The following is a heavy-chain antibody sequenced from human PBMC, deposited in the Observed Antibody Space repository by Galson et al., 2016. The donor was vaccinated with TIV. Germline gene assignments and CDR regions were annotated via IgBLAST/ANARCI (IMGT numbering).Heavy chain of an antibody. CDR2: IDPNSGGT. CDR1: GYTFINYY. D-gene: IGHD2-21*01. CDR3: AVWSNIYYFAL. J-gene: IGHJ4*02. V-gene: IGHV1-46*01. Sequence: SCKASGYTFINYYMHWVRQAPGQGLEWVGVIDPNSGGTTYAQKFQGRVTMTRDTSTSTVYMELSSLRSGDTAVFYCAVWSNIYYFALWGQGTLITVSS.